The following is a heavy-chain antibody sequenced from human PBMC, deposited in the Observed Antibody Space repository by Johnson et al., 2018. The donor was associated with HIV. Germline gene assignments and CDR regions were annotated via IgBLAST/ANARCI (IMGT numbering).Heavy chain of an antibody. CDR1: GFTFSSYA. V-gene: IGHV3-30*04. Sequence: VQLVESGGGVVQPGRSLRLSCAASGFTFSSYAMHWVRQAPGQGLAWVAVISYDGSNKYYADSVKGRFTISRDNSNNTLYPQMNSLRAEDPAVYYCARTRQAAFDIWGQGTMVTVSS. CDR2: ISYDGSNK. CDR3: ARTRQAAFDI. J-gene: IGHJ3*02.